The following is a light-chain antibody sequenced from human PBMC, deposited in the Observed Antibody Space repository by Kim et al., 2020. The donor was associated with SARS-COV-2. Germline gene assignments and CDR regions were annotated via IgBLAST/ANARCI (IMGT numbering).Light chain of an antibody. CDR2: DVT. CDR3: SSFTNRYTYV. CDR1: SSDVGGYNS. J-gene: IGLJ1*01. Sequence: QSALTQPASVSGSPGQSITISCTGTSSDVGGYNSVSWYQQHPGETPKLIIYDVTKRPSGVSDRFSGSKSGNTASLTISGLQTEDETDYYCSSFTNRYTYVFGTGTKVTVL. V-gene: IGLV2-14*03.